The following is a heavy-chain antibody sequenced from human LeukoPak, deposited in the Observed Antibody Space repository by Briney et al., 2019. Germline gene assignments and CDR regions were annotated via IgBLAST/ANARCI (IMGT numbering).Heavy chain of an antibody. D-gene: IGHD4-17*01. CDR1: GFTFSSYS. Sequence: PGGSLRLSCAASGFTFSSYSMHWVRQAPGKGLEWVSSISTSSSSIYYADSVKGRFTISRDNAKNSLYLQMNSLRAEDTAVYYCARDDLGSPSGDTDWGQGTLVTASS. V-gene: IGHV3-21*01. J-gene: IGHJ4*02. CDR3: ARDDLGSPSGDTD. CDR2: ISTSSSSI.